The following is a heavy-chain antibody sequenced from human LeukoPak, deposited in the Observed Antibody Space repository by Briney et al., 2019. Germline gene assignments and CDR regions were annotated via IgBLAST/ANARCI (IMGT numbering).Heavy chain of an antibody. CDR2: IRSKANSYGT. J-gene: IGHJ4*02. CDR1: GFTFSGFA. Sequence: PGGSLRLSCAVSGFTFSGFAMHWVRQASGKGRVWVGCIRSKANSYGTAYATSVKGRFTISRDDSKNTAYHQMTSLKTEDTAVYYCTSHYDDYVWGSYRYGYDYWGQGTLVTVSS. D-gene: IGHD3-16*02. V-gene: IGHV3-73*01. CDR3: TSHYDDYVWGSYRYGYDY.